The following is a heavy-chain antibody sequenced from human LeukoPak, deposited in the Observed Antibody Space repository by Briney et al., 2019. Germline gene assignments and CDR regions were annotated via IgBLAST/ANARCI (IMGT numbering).Heavy chain of an antibody. J-gene: IGHJ4*02. Sequence: GGSLRLSCAAAGFTFRHFVMHWVCQAPGKGLEWVAVIWNDGSNEYYADSVKGRFTISRDNSKNTVSLQMNSLRDEDTAVYYCEKDAQRGFDYSNSLEYWGQGTLVIVSS. D-gene: IGHD4-11*01. CDR1: GFTFRHFV. CDR2: IWNDGSNE. CDR3: EKDAQRGFDYSNSLEY. V-gene: IGHV3-33*06.